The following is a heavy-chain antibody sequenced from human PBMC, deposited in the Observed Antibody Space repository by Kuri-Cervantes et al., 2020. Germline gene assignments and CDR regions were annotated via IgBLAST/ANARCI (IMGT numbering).Heavy chain of an antibody. CDR3: AEGGGAFRYYYDSSGRIDY. CDR1: GFTFSSYA. D-gene: IGHD3-22*01. Sequence: GGSLRLSCAASGFTFSSYAMHWVRQAPGKGLEWVAVISYDGSNKYYADSVKGRFTISRDNSKNTLYLQMNSLRAEDTAVYYCAEGGGAFRYYYDSSGRIDYWGQGTLVTVSS. CDR2: ISYDGSNK. J-gene: IGHJ4*02. V-gene: IGHV3-30*18.